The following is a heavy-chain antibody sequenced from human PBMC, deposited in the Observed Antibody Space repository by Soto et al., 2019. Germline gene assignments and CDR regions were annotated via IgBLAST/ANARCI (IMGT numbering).Heavy chain of an antibody. V-gene: IGHV3-23*01. D-gene: IGHD2-15*01. Sequence: GGSLRLSCAASGFTFSSYAMSWVRQAPGKGPEWVSAISGSGGSTYYADSVKGRFTISRDNSKNTLYLQMNSLRAEDTAVYYCAKSVVLVVAATCWFDPWGQGTLVTVSS. CDR3: AKSVVLVVAATCWFDP. CDR1: GFTFSSYA. J-gene: IGHJ5*02. CDR2: ISGSGGST.